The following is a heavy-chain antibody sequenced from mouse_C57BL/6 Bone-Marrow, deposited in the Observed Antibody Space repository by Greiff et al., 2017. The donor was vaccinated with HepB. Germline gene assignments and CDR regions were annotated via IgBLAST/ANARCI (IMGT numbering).Heavy chain of an antibody. V-gene: IGHV1-7*01. CDR3: ARERTGTWFAY. CDR2: INPSSGYT. D-gene: IGHD4-1*01. CDR1: GYTFTSDW. Sequence: VQLQQSGAELAKPGASVKLSCKASGYTFTSDWMHWVNQRPGQGLEWIGYINPSSGYTKYNQKFKDKATLTADKSSSTAYMQVSSLTYEDSAVYYCARERTGTWFAYWGKGTLVTVSA. J-gene: IGHJ3*01.